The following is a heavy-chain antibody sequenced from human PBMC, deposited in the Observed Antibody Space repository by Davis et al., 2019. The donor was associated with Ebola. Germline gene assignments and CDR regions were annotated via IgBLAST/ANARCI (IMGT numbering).Heavy chain of an antibody. Sequence: PGGSLRLSCAASGFIFANYWMSWVRQAPGKEPEWVAIIKQDGGEKYYVDSVKGRFTISRDNAKNSLFLQMNSLRAEDTALYYCASGDGRGNSYDMDVWGQGTTVTVSS. CDR1: GFIFANYW. D-gene: IGHD4-23*01. CDR3: ASGDGRGNSYDMDV. V-gene: IGHV3-7*03. J-gene: IGHJ6*02. CDR2: IKQDGGEK.